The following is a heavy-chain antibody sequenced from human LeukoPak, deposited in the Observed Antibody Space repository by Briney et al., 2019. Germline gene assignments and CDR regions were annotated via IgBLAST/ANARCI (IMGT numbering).Heavy chain of an antibody. Sequence: GGSLRLSCAASGFTFSSYAMHWVRQAPGKGLEWVAVITYDGSNKFYADSVKGRFTISRDNSKKTLSLQMNSLRPEDTALYYCAKSENGYYYFDYWGQGTLVTVSS. V-gene: IGHV3-30*18. CDR2: ITYDGSNK. CDR1: GFTFSSYA. CDR3: AKSENGYYYFDY. J-gene: IGHJ4*02. D-gene: IGHD5-24*01.